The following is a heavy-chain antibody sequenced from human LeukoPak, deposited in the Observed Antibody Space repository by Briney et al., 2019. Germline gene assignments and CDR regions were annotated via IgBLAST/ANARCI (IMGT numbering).Heavy chain of an antibody. Sequence: GGSLRLSCAASGFTFSSYSMNWVRQAPGKGLEWVSSISSSSSYIYYADSVKGRFTISRDNAKNSLHLQMNSLRAEDTAVYYCARGRATTVVTLSSWDYWGQGTLVTVSS. D-gene: IGHD4-23*01. V-gene: IGHV3-21*01. CDR3: ARGRATTVVTLSSWDY. CDR2: ISSSSSYI. CDR1: GFTFSSYS. J-gene: IGHJ4*02.